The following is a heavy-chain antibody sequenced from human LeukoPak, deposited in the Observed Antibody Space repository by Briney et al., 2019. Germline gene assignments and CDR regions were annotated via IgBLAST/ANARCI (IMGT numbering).Heavy chain of an antibody. D-gene: IGHD5-24*01. CDR3: ARRDGYNNKYFDY. V-gene: IGHV5-51*01. Sequence: GESLKISCQASGYSFTNYWIAWVRQVPGKGLEWMGIIYPGDFDTRYSPSFQGQVTIAAGKSINTAYLQWSSLKASDTAMYYCARRDGYNNKYFDYWGQGTLVTVSS. CDR1: GYSFTNYW. J-gene: IGHJ4*02. CDR2: IYPGDFDT.